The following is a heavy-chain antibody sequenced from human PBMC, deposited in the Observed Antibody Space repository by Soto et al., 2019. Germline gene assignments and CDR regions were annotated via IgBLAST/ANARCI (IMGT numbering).Heavy chain of an antibody. Sequence: PGESLKISCKGSGYSFTSYWIGWVRQMPGKGLEWMGIIYPGDSDTRYSPSFQGQVTISADKSISTAYLQWSSLKASDTAMYYCARTSAAGKYYYGMEVWGQGTTVTFTS. D-gene: IGHD6-13*01. J-gene: IGHJ6*01. CDR3: ARTSAAGKYYYGMEV. CDR1: GYSFTSYW. CDR2: IYPGDSDT. V-gene: IGHV5-51*01.